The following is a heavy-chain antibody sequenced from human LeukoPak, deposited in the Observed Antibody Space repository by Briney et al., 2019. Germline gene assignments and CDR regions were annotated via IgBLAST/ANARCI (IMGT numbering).Heavy chain of an antibody. J-gene: IGHJ4*02. CDR2: IYYSGST. CDR1: GGSISSRSYY. CDR3: ARDASGY. V-gene: IGHV4-39*07. Sequence: SETLSLTCTVSGGSISSRSYYWGWIRQPPGKGLEWIGSIYYSGSTYYNPSLKSRVTISVDTSKNQFSLKLSSVTAADTAVYYCARDASGYWGQGTLVTVSS.